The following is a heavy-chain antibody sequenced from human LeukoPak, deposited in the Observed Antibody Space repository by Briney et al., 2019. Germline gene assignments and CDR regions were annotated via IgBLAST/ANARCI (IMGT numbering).Heavy chain of an antibody. D-gene: IGHD1-26*01. V-gene: IGHV3-30-3*01. J-gene: IGHJ4*02. CDR2: ISYDGSNK. Sequence: GGSLRLSCAASGFTFSNYPMHWVRQAPGKGLEWVAVISYDGSNKYYADSVEGRFTISRDNSKNTLYLHLNSLRVEDTAVYYCARDQGKWNLLGWAHDYWGQGTLVTVSS. CDR3: ARDQGKWNLLGWAHDY. CDR1: GFTFSNYP.